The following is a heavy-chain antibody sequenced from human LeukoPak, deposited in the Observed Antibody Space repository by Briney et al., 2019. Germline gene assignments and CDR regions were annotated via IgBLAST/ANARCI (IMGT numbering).Heavy chain of an antibody. Sequence: GASVKVSCKASGYTFTSYAMHWVRQAPGQRLEWMGWINAGNGNTKYSQKFQGRVTITRDTSASTAYMELSSLRSEDTAVYYCAREGKVVPAALLFDPWGQGTLVTVSS. D-gene: IGHD2-2*02. V-gene: IGHV1-3*01. J-gene: IGHJ5*02. CDR1: GYTFTSYA. CDR2: INAGNGNT. CDR3: AREGKVVPAALLFDP.